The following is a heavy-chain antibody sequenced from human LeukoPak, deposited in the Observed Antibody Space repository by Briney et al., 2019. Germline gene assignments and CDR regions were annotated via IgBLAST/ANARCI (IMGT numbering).Heavy chain of an antibody. CDR3: AREMRSDYYYYGMDV. CDR2: IYHSGST. Sequence: GTLSLTCAVSGGPISSSYWWSWVRPPPGKGLEWIGEIYHSGSTNYNPSLKSRVTISVDKSKNQFSLKLSSVTAADTAVYYCAREMRSDYYYYGMDVWGQGTTVTVSS. CDR1: GGPISSSYW. J-gene: IGHJ6*02. V-gene: IGHV4-4*02.